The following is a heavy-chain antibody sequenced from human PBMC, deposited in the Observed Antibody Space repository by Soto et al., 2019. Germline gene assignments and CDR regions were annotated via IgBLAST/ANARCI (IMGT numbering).Heavy chain of an antibody. D-gene: IGHD6-19*01. CDR1: GFTFSSYG. CDR2: ISYDGSNK. V-gene: IGHV3-30*18. CDR3: AKVAYSSGWFMSGSACDY. J-gene: IGHJ4*02. Sequence: QVQLVESGGGVVQPGRSLRLSCAASGFTFSSYGMHWVRQAPGKGLEWVAVISYDGSNKYYADSVKGRFTISRDNSKNTLYLQMNSLRAEDTAVYYCAKVAYSSGWFMSGSACDYWGQGTLVTVSS.